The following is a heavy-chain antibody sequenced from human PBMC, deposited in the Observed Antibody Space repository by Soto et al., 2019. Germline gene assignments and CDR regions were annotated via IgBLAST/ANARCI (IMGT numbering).Heavy chain of an antibody. CDR1: GGTFSSYA. CDR2: IIPIFGTA. CDR3: ARRGGGSGYYLSIISSYYYYGMDV. D-gene: IGHD3-22*01. J-gene: IGHJ6*02. V-gene: IGHV1-69*01. Sequence: QVQLVQSGAEVKKPGSSVKVSCKASGGTFSSYAISWVRQAPGQGLEWMGGIIPIFGTANYAQKFQGRVTITADESTSTAYMGRRSLRSEDTAVYYCARRGGGSGYYLSIISSYYYYGMDVWGQGTTVTVSS.